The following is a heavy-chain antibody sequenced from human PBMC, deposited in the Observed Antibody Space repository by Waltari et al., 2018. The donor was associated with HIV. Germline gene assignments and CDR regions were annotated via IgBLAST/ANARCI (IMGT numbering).Heavy chain of an antibody. CDR3: ANLPFVYFDY. J-gene: IGHJ4*02. CDR1: SGSISSSRSY. Sequence: QVQLQESGPGLVKPSETLSLTCTVSSGSISSSRSYLGWIRTPPGRGLGWIGNISDSGSTYYNQSRSSRVTIAVDTSKNQFSLKLSSVTAADTAVYYCANLPFVYFDYWGQGTLVTVSS. CDR2: ISDSGST. V-gene: IGHV4-39*01.